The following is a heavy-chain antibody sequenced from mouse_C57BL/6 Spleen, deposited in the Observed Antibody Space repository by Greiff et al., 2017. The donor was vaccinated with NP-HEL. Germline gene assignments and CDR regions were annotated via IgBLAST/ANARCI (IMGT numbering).Heavy chain of an antibody. Sequence: QVQLKQPGAELVRPGSSVKLSCKASGYTFTSYWMDWVKQRPGQGLEWIGNIYPSDSETHYNQKFKDKATLTVDKSSSTAYMQLSSLTSEDSAVYYCARRYGSYYFDYWGQGTTLTVSS. CDR3: ARRYGSYYFDY. CDR1: GYTFTSYW. CDR2: IYPSDSET. J-gene: IGHJ2*01. V-gene: IGHV1-61*01. D-gene: IGHD1-1*01.